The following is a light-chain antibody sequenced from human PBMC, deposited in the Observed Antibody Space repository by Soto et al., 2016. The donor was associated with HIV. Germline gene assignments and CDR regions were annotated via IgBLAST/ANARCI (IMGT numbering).Light chain of an antibody. J-gene: IGLJ1*01. CDR3: QVWDIVVIHPYV. Sequence: QVLTQPPSVSVAPGKTARITCGGDNIGRKGVHWYQQKAGQAPKLVVYEDSDRPSGIPERFSGSNSGNTATLTISSVEAEDEADYYCQVWDIVVIHPYVFGTGTKVIVL. CDR1: NIGRKG. V-gene: IGLV3-21*01. CDR2: EDS.